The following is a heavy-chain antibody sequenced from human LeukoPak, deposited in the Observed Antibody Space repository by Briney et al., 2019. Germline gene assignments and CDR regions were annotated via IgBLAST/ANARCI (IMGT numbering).Heavy chain of an antibody. CDR3: SRSQFDY. V-gene: IGHV3-74*03. J-gene: IGHJ4*02. CDR2: ISGDGTIK. Sequence: GGSLRLSCEPSGFPFSSYWMLWVRQAPGKGLVWVSRISGDGTIKTYADFVRGRFIISRNNTKNILYLQMNSLKVEDTATYFCSRSQFDYWGQGVLVTVSS. CDR1: GFPFSSYW.